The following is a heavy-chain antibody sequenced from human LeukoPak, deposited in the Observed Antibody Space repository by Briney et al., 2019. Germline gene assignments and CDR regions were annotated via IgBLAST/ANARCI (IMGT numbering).Heavy chain of an antibody. Sequence: ASVKVSCKASGYTFTNYGVTWVRQAPGQGLEWMGWISAYNGNTNYAQKLQGRVTMTTDTSTTTAYMELRSLRSDDTAVYYCARDLARGVIGFWGQGTLVTVSS. V-gene: IGHV1-18*01. CDR3: ARDLARGVIGF. D-gene: IGHD3-10*01. CDR2: ISAYNGNT. J-gene: IGHJ4*02. CDR1: GYTFTNYG.